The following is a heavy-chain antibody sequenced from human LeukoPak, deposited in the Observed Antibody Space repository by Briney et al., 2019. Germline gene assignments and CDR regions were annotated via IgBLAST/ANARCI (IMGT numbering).Heavy chain of an antibody. CDR3: ARDRSGMIAAAGTGSFDY. J-gene: IGHJ4*02. V-gene: IGHV1-18*01. CDR2: ISAYNGNT. Sequence: GASVNVSCKASGYTFTSYGISWVRQAPGQGLEWMGWISAYNGNTNYAQKLQGRVTMTTDTSTSTAYMELRSLRSDDTAVYYCARDRSGMIAAAGTGSFDYWGQGTLVTVSS. CDR1: GYTFTSYG. D-gene: IGHD6-13*01.